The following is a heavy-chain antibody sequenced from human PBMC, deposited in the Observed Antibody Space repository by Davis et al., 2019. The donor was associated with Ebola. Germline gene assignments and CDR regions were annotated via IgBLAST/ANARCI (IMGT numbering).Heavy chain of an antibody. CDR1: GFTFSDYY. J-gene: IGHJ6*02. Sequence: GESLKISCAASGFTFSDYYMSWIRQAPGKGLEWVSYISSSGSTIYYADSVKGRFTISRDNAKKSLYLQMNSLRAEDTAVYYCARDRSRKITYGMDVWGQGTTVTVSS. CDR3: ARDRSRKITYGMDV. CDR2: ISSSGSTI. D-gene: IGHD1-14*01. V-gene: IGHV3-11*01.